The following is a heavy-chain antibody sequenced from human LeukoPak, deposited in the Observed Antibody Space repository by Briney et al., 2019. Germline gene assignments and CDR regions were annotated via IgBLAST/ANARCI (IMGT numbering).Heavy chain of an antibody. CDR2: ISYDGSNK. J-gene: IGHJ6*02. V-gene: IGHV3-30-3*01. D-gene: IGHD3-22*01. CDR3: ARAYYDSSGYYYSYYYYGMDV. CDR1: GFTFCSYA. Sequence: GGSLRFSCAASGFTFCSYAMQWVRPAPGKGREGGAVISYDGSNKYYAGSVKGRFTISRDNSKNTLYLQMNSLRAEDTAVYYCARAYYDSSGYYYSYYYYGMDVWGQGTTVTVSS.